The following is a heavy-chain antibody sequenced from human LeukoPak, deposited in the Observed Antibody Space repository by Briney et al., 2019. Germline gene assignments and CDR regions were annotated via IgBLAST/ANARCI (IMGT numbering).Heavy chain of an antibody. CDR3: VRGMGMDV. J-gene: IGHJ6*02. CDR2: IKYDGSEK. Sequence: GGSLRLSCAASGFPFSSYWMNWVRQAPGKGLEWVANIKYDGSEKYYVDSVKGRFTISRDNAKNSLYLQMNSLRAEDTAVYHCVRGMGMDVWGQGTTVTVS. D-gene: IGHD2-8*01. V-gene: IGHV3-7*04. CDR1: GFPFSSYW.